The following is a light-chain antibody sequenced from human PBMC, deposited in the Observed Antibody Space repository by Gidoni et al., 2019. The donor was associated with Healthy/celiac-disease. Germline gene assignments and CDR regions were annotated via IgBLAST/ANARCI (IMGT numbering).Light chain of an antibody. J-gene: IGLJ2*01. Sequence: SYELTQPPPLSVSPGQTARVTCSGDALPKQYAYWYQQKPGQAPVLLIYNDSERPSGIPERFSGSSSGTTVTLTISGVQAEDEADYYCQSADSSGTSRVFGGGTKLTVL. CDR3: QSADSSGTSRV. CDR2: NDS. CDR1: ALPKQY. V-gene: IGLV3-25*03.